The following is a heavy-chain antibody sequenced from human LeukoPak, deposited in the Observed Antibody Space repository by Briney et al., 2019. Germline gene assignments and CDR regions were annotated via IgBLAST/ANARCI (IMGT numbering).Heavy chain of an antibody. CDR1: DGSISSYY. J-gene: IGHJ4*02. V-gene: IGHV4-59*01. D-gene: IGHD1-26*01. CDR2: IFYSGST. Sequence: SETLSLTCTVSDGSISSYYWTWIRQPPGKGLEWVGDIFYSGSTNYNPSLKNRVTISLDTSKNHFSLKLSSVTAADTAIYYCARMTGSAWELLIDSWGPGTLVTVSS. CDR3: ARMTGSAWELLIDS.